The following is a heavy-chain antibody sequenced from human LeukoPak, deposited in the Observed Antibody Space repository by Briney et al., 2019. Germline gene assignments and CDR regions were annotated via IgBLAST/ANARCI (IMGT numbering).Heavy chain of an antibody. CDR3: AKEEDYYDSSGYYGVPFDY. D-gene: IGHD3-22*01. J-gene: IGHJ4*02. V-gene: IGHV3-23*01. CDR1: GFTFSSYA. Sequence: PGGSLRLSCAASGFTFSSYAMSWVRQAPGKGLEWVSAISGSGGSTYYADSVKGRFTTSRDNSKNTLYLQMNSLRAEDTAVYYCAKEEDYYDSSGYYGVPFDYWGQGTLVTVSS. CDR2: ISGSGGST.